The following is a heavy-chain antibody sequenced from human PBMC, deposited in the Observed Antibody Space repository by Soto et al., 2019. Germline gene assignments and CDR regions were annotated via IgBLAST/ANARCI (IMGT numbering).Heavy chain of an antibody. CDR3: ARINGYDFWSGYSPANWFDP. D-gene: IGHD3-3*01. V-gene: IGHV1-18*01. J-gene: IGHJ5*02. CDR2: ISAYNGNT. CDR1: GDTFTSYG. Sequence: ASVKVSCTASGDTFTSYGISWVRQAPGQGLEWMGWISAYNGNTNYAQKLQGRVTMTADTSTSTAYMELRSLRSDDTAVYYCARINGYDFWSGYSPANWFDPWGQGTLVTAPQ.